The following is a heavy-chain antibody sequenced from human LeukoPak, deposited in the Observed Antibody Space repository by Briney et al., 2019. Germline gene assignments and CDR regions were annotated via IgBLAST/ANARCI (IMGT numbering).Heavy chain of an antibody. D-gene: IGHD5-18*01. CDR1: GLTFSTNT. Sequence: GGSLRLSCAASGLTFSTNTMHWVRQAPGKGLEWPSSISSRSNFINYSDSVRGRFTISRDNADNSLFLQMNSLSAEDTAVYYCARARVYGYSSGGLIDFWGQGTTVTVSS. V-gene: IGHV3-21*06. CDR2: ISSRSNFI. J-gene: IGHJ4*02. CDR3: ARARVYGYSSGGLIDF.